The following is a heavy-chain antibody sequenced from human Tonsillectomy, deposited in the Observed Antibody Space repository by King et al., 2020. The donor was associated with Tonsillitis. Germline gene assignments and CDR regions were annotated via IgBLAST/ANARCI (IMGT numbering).Heavy chain of an antibody. CDR1: GGSIGNNVYY. D-gene: IGHD5-18*01. CDR2: IYYTGRT. Sequence: QLQESGPGLVKPSETLSLTCTVSGGSIGNNVYYWGWIRQPPGKGLEWIGSIYYTGRTYYNPSLKSRVTMSLDTSKNEFSLKLSSLTAADTAGYSCARQGGGFSYGNYYGMDVWGQGTTVTVSS. J-gene: IGHJ6*02. V-gene: IGHV4-39*07. CDR3: ARQGGGFSYGNYYGMDV.